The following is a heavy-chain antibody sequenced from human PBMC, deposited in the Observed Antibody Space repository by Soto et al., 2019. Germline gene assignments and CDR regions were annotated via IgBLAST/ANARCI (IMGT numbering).Heavy chain of an antibody. CDR1: GYTLTGDY. D-gene: IGHD2-2*01. CDR3: ARGVVVPAGYYYYYMDV. J-gene: IGHJ6*03. CDR2: INPNSGGT. Sequence: ASVKGACKASGYTLTGDYIRWVRQAHGQGLEWMGWINPNSGGTNYAQKFQGWVTMTRDTSISTAYMELSRLRSDDTAVYYCARGVVVPAGYYYYYMDVWGKGTTVTVSS. V-gene: IGHV1-2*04.